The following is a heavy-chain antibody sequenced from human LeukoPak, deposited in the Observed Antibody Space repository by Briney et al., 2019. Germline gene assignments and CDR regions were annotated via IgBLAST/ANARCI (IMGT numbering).Heavy chain of an antibody. J-gene: IGHJ3*02. CDR2: INPNSGAT. Sequence: GASVKVSCKASGYTLTDYYLHWVRQAPGQGLKWMGWINPNSGATHYAQSFQARVTMTRDTSISTAYMELSRLRSDDTAVYYCARLDSSSSVEAFDIWGQGTMVTVSS. D-gene: IGHD6-6*01. CDR3: ARLDSSSSVEAFDI. V-gene: IGHV1-2*02. CDR1: GYTLTDYY.